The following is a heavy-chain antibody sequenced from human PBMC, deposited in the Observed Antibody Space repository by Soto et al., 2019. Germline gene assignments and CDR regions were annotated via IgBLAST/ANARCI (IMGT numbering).Heavy chain of an antibody. V-gene: IGHV3-9*01. CDR1: GFTFNYYA. CDR2: ISWNSRSI. CDR3: ATPYNWNYYFDY. D-gene: IGHD1-7*01. Sequence: PGRSLRLSCAASGFTFNYYAMHWVRQAPGKGLEWVSGISWNSRSIDYADSVKGRFTISRDNAKNSLYLQMNSLRAEDTAVYYCATPYNWNYYFDYWGQGTLVTVSS. J-gene: IGHJ4*02.